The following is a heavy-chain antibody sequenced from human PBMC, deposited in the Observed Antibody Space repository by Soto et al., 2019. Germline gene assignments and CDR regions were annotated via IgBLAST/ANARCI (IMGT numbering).Heavy chain of an antibody. CDR1: GGSISSSSYY. V-gene: IGHV4-39*01. Sequence: SETLSLTCTVSGGSISSSSYYWGWIRQPPGKGLEWIGSIYYSGSTYYNPSLKSRVTISVDTSKNQFSLKLSSVTAADTAVYYCARHPQFRVVVVAATHIDYWGQGTLVTVSS. D-gene: IGHD2-15*01. CDR2: IYYSGST. J-gene: IGHJ4*02. CDR3: ARHPQFRVVVVAATHIDY.